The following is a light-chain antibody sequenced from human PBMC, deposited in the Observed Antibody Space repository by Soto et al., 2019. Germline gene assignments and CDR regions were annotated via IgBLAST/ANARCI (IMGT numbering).Light chain of an antibody. CDR3: QQRSKMPLT. Sequence: EIVMTQSPATLSVSPGERATLSCRASQSVSSNLAWYQQKPGQAPRLFIYGASTRATGIPARFSGTGSETDFTLTISSLEPEDFAIYYCQQRSKMPLTFGQGTRLEI. CDR1: QSVSSN. J-gene: IGKJ5*01. CDR2: GAS. V-gene: IGKV3-11*01.